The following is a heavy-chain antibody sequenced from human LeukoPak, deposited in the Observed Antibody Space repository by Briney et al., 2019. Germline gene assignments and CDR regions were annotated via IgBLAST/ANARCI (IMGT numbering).Heavy chain of an antibody. CDR1: GFTFSSYG. CDR3: AKGGDYGDESLYYYYYYMDV. D-gene: IGHD4-17*01. Sequence: PGGSLRLSCAASGFTFSSYGMHWVRRAPGKGLEWVAVISYDGSNKYYADSVKGRFTISRDNSKNTLYLQMNSLRAEDTAVYYCAKGGDYGDESLYYYYYYMDVWGKGTTVTVSS. V-gene: IGHV3-30*18. CDR2: ISYDGSNK. J-gene: IGHJ6*03.